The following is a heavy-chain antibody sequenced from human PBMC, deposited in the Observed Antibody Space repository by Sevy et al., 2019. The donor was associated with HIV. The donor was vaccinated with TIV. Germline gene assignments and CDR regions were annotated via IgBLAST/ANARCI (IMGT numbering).Heavy chain of an antibody. CDR2: IIPIFGTP. Sequence: ASVKVSCKASGDTFSTYGLSWVRQAPGQGLEWMGGIIPIFGTPNSAQKFQGRVTITADESAGTAYMELSSLRSEDTALYFCAREGGVATTGDHDAFDIWGHGTLVTVSS. V-gene: IGHV1-69*13. CDR3: AREGGVATTGDHDAFDI. D-gene: IGHD7-27*01. CDR1: GDTFSTYG. J-gene: IGHJ3*02.